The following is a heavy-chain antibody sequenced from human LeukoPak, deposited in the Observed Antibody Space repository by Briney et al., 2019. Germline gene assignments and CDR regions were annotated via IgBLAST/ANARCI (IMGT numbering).Heavy chain of an antibody. CDR3: ARDHVGEDSGAFDI. Sequence: GGSLRLSRAASGFTVSSNYMSWVRQAPGKGLEWVSIIYSGGSTYYADSVKGRFTISRDNSKNTLYLQMNSLRAEDTAVYYCARDHVGEDSGAFDIWAKGQWSPSLQ. D-gene: IGHD3-10*01. J-gene: IGHJ3*02. CDR2: IYSGGST. V-gene: IGHV3-53*01. CDR1: GFTVSSNY.